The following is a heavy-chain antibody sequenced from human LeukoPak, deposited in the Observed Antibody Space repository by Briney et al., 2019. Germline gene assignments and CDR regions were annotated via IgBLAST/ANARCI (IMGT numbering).Heavy chain of an antibody. Sequence: ASVKVSCKASGYTFTGYYIHWVRQAPGQGLEWMGWINPNSGGTNYAQKFQGRVTMTRDTSINTAYMELSRLRSDDTAVYYCARDGSSSWHFDYWGQGTLATVSS. D-gene: IGHD6-13*01. J-gene: IGHJ4*02. V-gene: IGHV1-2*02. CDR2: INPNSGGT. CDR3: ARDGSSSWHFDY. CDR1: GYTFTGYY.